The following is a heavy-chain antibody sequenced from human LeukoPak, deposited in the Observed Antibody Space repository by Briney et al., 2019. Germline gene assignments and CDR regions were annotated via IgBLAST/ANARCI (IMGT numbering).Heavy chain of an antibody. Sequence: GGSLRLSCAASEVTFYTYWTHWVREAPGKGLLWVSRVNSDMTSTSYADSVKGRFTVSRDNAKNSLYLQMDSLRVEDTAIYYCAGGGFSGFDRWGQGILVTVSS. CDR1: EVTFYTYW. D-gene: IGHD4-23*01. V-gene: IGHV3-74*01. CDR3: AGGGFSGFDR. CDR2: VNSDMTST. J-gene: IGHJ4*02.